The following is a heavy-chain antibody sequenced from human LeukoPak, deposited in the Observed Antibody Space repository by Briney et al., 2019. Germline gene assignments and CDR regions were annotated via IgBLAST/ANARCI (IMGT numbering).Heavy chain of an antibody. Sequence: GGSLRLSCAASGFTFDDYAMHWVRHAPGKGLEWVSGISWNSGSIGYADSVKGRFTISKDNAKNSLYLQMNSLRAEDTALYYCAKESVGATSLDYWGQGTLVTVSS. CDR3: AKESVGATSLDY. CDR2: ISWNSGSI. D-gene: IGHD1-26*01. V-gene: IGHV3-9*01. CDR1: GFTFDDYA. J-gene: IGHJ4*02.